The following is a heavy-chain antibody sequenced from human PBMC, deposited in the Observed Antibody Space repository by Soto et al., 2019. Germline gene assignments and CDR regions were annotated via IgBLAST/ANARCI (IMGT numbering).Heavy chain of an antibody. J-gene: IGHJ4*02. CDR3: ARRYGSSFDY. V-gene: IGHV4-39*07. CDR2: IYYSGTT. D-gene: IGHD4-17*01. Sequence: SETLSLTCTVSGGSISSSSYYWGWIRQPPGKGLEWIGSIYYSGTTSYSPSLKSRVTISVDTSKNQFSLKLSSVTAADTAVYYCARRYGSSFDYWGQGTLVTVSS. CDR1: GGSISSSSYY.